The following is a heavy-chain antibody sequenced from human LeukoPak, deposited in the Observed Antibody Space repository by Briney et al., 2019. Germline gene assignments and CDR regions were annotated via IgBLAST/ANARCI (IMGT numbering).Heavy chain of an antibody. CDR3: ARDRSRYYYDSSGYFYGMDV. CDR1: GGTFSSYA. Sequence: SVKVSCKASGGTFSSYAISWVRQAPGQGLEWMGGIIPIFGTANYAQKFQGRVTITADESTSAAYMELSSLRSEDTAVYYCARDRSRYYYDSSGYFYGMDVWGQGTTVTVSS. CDR2: IIPIFGTA. V-gene: IGHV1-69*13. J-gene: IGHJ6*02. D-gene: IGHD3-22*01.